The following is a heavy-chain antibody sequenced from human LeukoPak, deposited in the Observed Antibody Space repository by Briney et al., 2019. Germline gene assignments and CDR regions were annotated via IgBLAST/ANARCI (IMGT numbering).Heavy chain of an antibody. CDR1: GLTFSSHW. D-gene: IGHD5-12*01. V-gene: IGHV3-74*01. J-gene: IGHJ4*02. Sequence: GGSLRLSCAASGLTFSSHWMHWVRQAPGKGLVWVSRITNDGSSTTYADSVKGRFTISRDNAKNMLYLQVNSLRAEDTAVYYCAKGVDIVATIMVYWGQGTLVTVSS. CDR2: ITNDGSST. CDR3: AKGVDIVATIMVY.